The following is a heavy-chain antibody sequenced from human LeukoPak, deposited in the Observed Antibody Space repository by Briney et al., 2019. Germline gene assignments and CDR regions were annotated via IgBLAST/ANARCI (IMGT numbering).Heavy chain of an antibody. CDR3: ARDPYYYDSSHSNGNY. J-gene: IGHJ4*02. CDR2: ISSSADYV. CDR1: GFTFTNYD. V-gene: IGHV3-21*01. Sequence: PGGSLRLSCVASGFTFTNYDFNWVRQVPGKGLEWVSSISSSADYVHYADSVKGRFTISRDNAKNSVSLHMSNLRAEDAAVYYCARDPYYYDSSHSNGNYWGQGTLVTVSS. D-gene: IGHD3-22*01.